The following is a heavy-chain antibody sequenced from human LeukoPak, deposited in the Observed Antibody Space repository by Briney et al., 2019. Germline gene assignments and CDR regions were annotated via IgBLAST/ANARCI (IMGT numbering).Heavy chain of an antibody. J-gene: IGHJ4*02. D-gene: IGHD5-24*01. Sequence: SETLSLTCAVSGYSISSGYYWGWIRQPPGKGLEWIGNIYYSGSTYYNPSLKSRVTVSLDTSKNQFSLKLSSVTAADTAVYYCASLVEMATISDYWGQGTLVSVSS. V-gene: IGHV4-38-2*01. CDR2: IYYSGST. CDR3: ASLVEMATISDY. CDR1: GYSISSGYY.